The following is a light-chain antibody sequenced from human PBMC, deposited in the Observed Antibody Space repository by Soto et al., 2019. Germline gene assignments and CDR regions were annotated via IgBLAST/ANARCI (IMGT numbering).Light chain of an antibody. Sequence: QSVLTQPASVSGSPGQSITISCTGTSSDVGGYDYVSWYQQRPGKAPKLMIYEVSNRPSGVSNRFSGSKSGNTASLTISGLQAQDEADYYCSSYTGSRTVLFGGGTKLTVL. J-gene: IGLJ2*01. CDR2: EVS. V-gene: IGLV2-14*01. CDR1: SSDVGGYDY. CDR3: SSYTGSRTVL.